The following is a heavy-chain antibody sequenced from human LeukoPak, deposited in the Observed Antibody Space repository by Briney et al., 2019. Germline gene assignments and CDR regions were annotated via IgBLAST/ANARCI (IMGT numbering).Heavy chain of an antibody. D-gene: IGHD1-26*01. J-gene: IGHJ4*02. CDR1: GGSISSYY. CDR3: AREGEWEPPYYFDY. V-gene: IGHV4-59*12. Sequence: SETLSLTCTVSGGSISSYYWSWIRQPPGKGLEWIGYIYYSGSTNYNPSLKSRVTISVDTSKNQFSLKLSSVTAADTAVYYCAREGEWEPPYYFDYWGQGTLVTVSS. CDR2: IYYSGST.